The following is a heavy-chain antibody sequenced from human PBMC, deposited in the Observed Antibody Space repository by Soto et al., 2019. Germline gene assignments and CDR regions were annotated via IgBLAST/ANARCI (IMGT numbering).Heavy chain of an antibody. CDR2: IYYGGGT. CDR1: GGSISSYY. CDR3: ARDLWGYCGTDCYPLDV. J-gene: IGHJ6*02. Sequence: SETLSLTCAVSGGSISSYYWNWIRQPPGKGLEWTGDIYYGGGTNYNPSLKSRVTLSVDTSKNQFSLKLNSVTAADTAVYYCARDLWGYCGTDCYPLDVWGQGTTVTVSS. V-gene: IGHV4-59*01. D-gene: IGHD2-21*02.